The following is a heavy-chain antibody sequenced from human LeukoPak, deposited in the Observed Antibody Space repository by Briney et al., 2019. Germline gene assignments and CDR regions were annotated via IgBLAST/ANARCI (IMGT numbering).Heavy chain of an antibody. Sequence: PSETLSLTCAVSGGFIRSGNWWGWFRQPPGKGREWIGEIHHSVGTNYNPSLKSRVAISMDKSKNQFSLDVTSVTAADTAMYYCARKGPATIADYWGRGTLVTVSS. J-gene: IGHJ4*02. CDR2: IHHSVGT. D-gene: IGHD4-11*01. CDR3: ARKGPATIADY. CDR1: GGFIRSGNW. V-gene: IGHV4-4*02.